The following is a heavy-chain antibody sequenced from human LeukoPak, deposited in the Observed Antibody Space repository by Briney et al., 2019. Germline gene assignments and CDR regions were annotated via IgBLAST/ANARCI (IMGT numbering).Heavy chain of an antibody. CDR1: GFTFSDYA. V-gene: IGHV3-23*01. CDR3: AKDRPSDSSWSYFDS. Sequence: GGSLRLSCAASGFTFSDYAMSWVRQTPGKGLEWVSAISGSGGRSNFADSVKGRFTISRDNSKNILYLQMDSLRAEDTAVYYCAKDRPSDSSWSYFDSWGQGTLVTVSS. J-gene: IGHJ4*02. CDR2: ISGSGGRS. D-gene: IGHD6-13*01.